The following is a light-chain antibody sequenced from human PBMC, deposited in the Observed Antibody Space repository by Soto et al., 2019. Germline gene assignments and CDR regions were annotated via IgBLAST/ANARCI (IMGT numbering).Light chain of an antibody. V-gene: IGLV2-14*01. Sequence: QSALTQPASVSGSPGQSITISCTGTSSDVGGYNYVSWYQQHPGKAPNLMIYDVSNRPSGVSNRFSGSKSGNTASLTISGLQVEDEADYYCSSYTSSSTLYVFGAGTKLTVL. CDR1: SSDVGGYNY. CDR2: DVS. J-gene: IGLJ1*01. CDR3: SSYTSSSTLYV.